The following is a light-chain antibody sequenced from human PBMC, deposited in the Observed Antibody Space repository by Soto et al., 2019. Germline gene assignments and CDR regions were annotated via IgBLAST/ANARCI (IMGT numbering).Light chain of an antibody. CDR1: QSVSSSY. J-gene: IGKJ4*01. CDR3: QQYCSSPLT. V-gene: IGKV3-20*01. CDR2: GAS. Sequence: EIVLTQSPGTLSLSPGERATLSGRASQSVSSSYLAWYQHKPGQAPRLLIYGASSRATGIPDRFSGSGSGTDFTLTISRLEPEDFAVYYCQQYCSSPLTFGGGTKVEIK.